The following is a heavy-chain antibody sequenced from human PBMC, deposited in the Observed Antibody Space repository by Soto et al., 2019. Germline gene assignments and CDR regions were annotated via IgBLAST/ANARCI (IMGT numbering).Heavy chain of an antibody. CDR2: IYPGDSDT. V-gene: IGHV5-51*01. CDR1: GYSFTSYW. D-gene: IGHD3-22*01. CDR3: ARLIYYDSSGYYAGMDV. J-gene: IGHJ6*02. Sequence: PGEFLKISCKGSGYSFTSYWIGWVRQMPGKGLEWMGIIYPGDSDTRYSPSFQGQVTISADKSISTAYLQWSSLKASDTAMYYCARLIYYDSSGYYAGMDVWGQGATVTVSS.